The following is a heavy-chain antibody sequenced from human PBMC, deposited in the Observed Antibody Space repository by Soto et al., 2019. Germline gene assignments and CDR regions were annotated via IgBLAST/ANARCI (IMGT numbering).Heavy chain of an antibody. D-gene: IGHD4-17*01. CDR1: GGSFSGYY. CDR2: INHSGST. V-gene: IGHV4-34*01. CDR3: ARGSHGDYRGTFDY. Sequence: QVQLQQWGAGLLKPSETLSLTCAVYGGSFSGYYWSWIRQPPGQGLEWIGEINHSGSTNYNTSLKSRVTISVDTSKNQFSVKLSSVTAADTAVYYCARGSHGDYRGTFDYWGQGTLVTVSS. J-gene: IGHJ4*02.